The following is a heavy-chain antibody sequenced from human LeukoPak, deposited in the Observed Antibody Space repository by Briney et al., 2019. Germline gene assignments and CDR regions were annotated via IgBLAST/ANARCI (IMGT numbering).Heavy chain of an antibody. J-gene: IGHJ3*02. D-gene: IGHD1-26*01. CDR1: GFTFSSNW. V-gene: IGHV3-74*01. CDR3: ARAGEGLLAYSFDI. CDR2: INSDGSGT. Sequence: GGSLRLSCAASGFTFSSNWMHWVRQGPGKGLVWVSRINSDGSGTSYADSVKGRFTISRDNAKNTLYLQMNSLRAEDTAVYYCARAGEGLLAYSFDIWGQGTMVTASS.